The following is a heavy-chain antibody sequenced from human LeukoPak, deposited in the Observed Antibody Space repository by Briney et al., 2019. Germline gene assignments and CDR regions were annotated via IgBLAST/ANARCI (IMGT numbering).Heavy chain of an antibody. D-gene: IGHD3-3*01. Sequence: ASVTVSCTVFGGTFTRYAINWVRQAPGQGGVWMGWINPNSGGTNYLQKFQGRVTLTRDTALSTAYMELRRLRYDGTGVSFFVRAPYYDFWSGVMGGAVDIWGEGTMVTVSS. CDR3: VRAPYYDFWSGVMGGAVDI. J-gene: IGHJ3*02. V-gene: IGHV1-2*02. CDR2: INPNSGGT. CDR1: GGTFTRYA.